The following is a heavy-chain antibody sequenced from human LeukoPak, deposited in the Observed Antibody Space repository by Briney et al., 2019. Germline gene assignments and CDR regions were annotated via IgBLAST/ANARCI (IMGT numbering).Heavy chain of an antibody. CDR3: ARGRTGAAALDF. V-gene: IGHV4-34*01. CDR2: STHSGST. J-gene: IGHJ4*02. Sequence: SETLSLTCAVYGGSFSGHYWTYIRQPPGKGLDWIGESTHSGSTNYNPSLKSRVTISVDTSKNHFTLKLTSVTAADTAVYYCARGRTGAAALDFWGPGTLVTVSS. CDR1: GGSFSGHY. D-gene: IGHD2-2*01.